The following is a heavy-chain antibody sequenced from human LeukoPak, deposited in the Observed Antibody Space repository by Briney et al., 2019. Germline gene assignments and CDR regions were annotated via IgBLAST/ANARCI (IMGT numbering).Heavy chain of an antibody. CDR2: FFLKGST. J-gene: IGHJ4*02. V-gene: IGHV4-38-2*02. CDR3: ARVARCTSCFDVDY. D-gene: IGHD2-2*01. CDR1: GYSTTSAYY. Sequence: SSETLSLTCTVSGYSTTSAYYWGWIRQPPGKGLEWIGSFFLKGSTYYNPSLKSRVTISVDTSKNQFSLTLSSVTAADTAVYYCARVARCTSCFDVDYWGQGTLVTVSS.